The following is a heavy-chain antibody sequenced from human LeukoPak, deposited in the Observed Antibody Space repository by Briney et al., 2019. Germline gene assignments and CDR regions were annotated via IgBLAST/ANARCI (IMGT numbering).Heavy chain of an antibody. D-gene: IGHD4-11*01. CDR1: GGSFSGYY. CDR2: INHSGST. Sequence: SETPSLTCAVYGGSFSGYYWSWIRQPPGKGLEWIGEINHSGSTNYNPSLKSRVTISVDTSKNQFSLKLSSVTAADTAVYYCAREYSSYGYWGQGTLVTVSS. CDR3: AREYSSYGY. V-gene: IGHV4-34*01. J-gene: IGHJ4*02.